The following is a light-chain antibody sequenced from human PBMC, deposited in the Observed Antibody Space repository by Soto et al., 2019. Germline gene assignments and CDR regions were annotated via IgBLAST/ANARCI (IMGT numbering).Light chain of an antibody. CDR3: QQLHDYPIT. V-gene: IGKV1-39*01. J-gene: IGKJ5*01. CDR2: GAS. CDR1: QTISTY. Sequence: DVQMTQSLSSLSASVGDRVAITCRASQTISTYLHWFQQEPGKAPKLLIYGASSLQSGVPSRFSASGSGTDFTLTISSLQPEDFATYYCQQLHDYPITFGQGARLEIK.